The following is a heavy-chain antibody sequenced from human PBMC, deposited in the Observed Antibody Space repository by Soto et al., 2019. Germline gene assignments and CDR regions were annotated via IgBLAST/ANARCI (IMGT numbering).Heavy chain of an antibody. J-gene: IGHJ6*02. V-gene: IGHV1-8*01. CDR1: GYTFTSYD. CDR3: AREVGFLEPVMGHYGMDV. CDR2: MNPNSGNT. D-gene: IGHD3-3*02. Sequence: QVQLVQSGAEVKKPGASVKVSCKASGYTFTSYDINWVRQATGQGLEWMGWMNPNSGNTGYAQKCQGSVTMTRNTSISTAYMELSSLRSEDTAVYYCAREVGFLEPVMGHYGMDVWGQGTTVTVSS.